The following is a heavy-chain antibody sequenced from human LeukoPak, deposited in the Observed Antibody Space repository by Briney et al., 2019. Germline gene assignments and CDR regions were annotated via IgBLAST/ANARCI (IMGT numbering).Heavy chain of an antibody. Sequence: PSETLSLTCTVSGGSISSGGYYWSWIRQHPGKGLEWIGYIHHSGSTYYNPSLKSRLIISLDTSKNQFSLKLNSVTAADTAVYYCANYGSGSYRFDPWGQETLVTVSS. CDR2: IHHSGST. CDR1: GGSISSGGYY. D-gene: IGHD3-10*01. CDR3: ANYGSGSYRFDP. J-gene: IGHJ5*02. V-gene: IGHV4-31*03.